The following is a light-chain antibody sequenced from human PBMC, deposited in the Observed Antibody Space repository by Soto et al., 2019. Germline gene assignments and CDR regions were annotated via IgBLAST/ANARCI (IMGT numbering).Light chain of an antibody. CDR2: GVS. Sequence: EIVMTQSPVTMSVSPGESTTLSCRASQGVNSLAWYQQKPGQAPRLLIYGVSTRSTGIPARFSGSGSGTEFTLTISCLQSEDFAVYYCQQYNKWPRTFGQGTKVDIK. CDR3: QQYNKWPRT. J-gene: IGKJ1*01. CDR1: QGVNSL. V-gene: IGKV3-15*01.